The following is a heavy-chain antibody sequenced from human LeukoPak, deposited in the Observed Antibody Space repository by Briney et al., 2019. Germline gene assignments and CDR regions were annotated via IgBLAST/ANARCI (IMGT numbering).Heavy chain of an antibody. J-gene: IGHJ6*03. CDR2: IYDGGKT. CDR1: GGSISSGNYY. V-gene: IGHV4-31*03. CDR3: ARGQRSNTYYYYFYIDV. Sequence: SETLSLTCTVSGGSISSGNYYWSWIRQHPGKGLEWIGDIYDGGKTYDNPSLKSRITMSIDTSKNQFSLRLRSVTAADAAIYFCARGQRSNTYYYYFYIDVWGIGTTVTVSS.